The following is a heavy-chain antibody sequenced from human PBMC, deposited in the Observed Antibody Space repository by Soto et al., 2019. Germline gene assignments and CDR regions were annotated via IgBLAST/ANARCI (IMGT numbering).Heavy chain of an antibody. V-gene: IGHV3-30*18. Sequence: PGGSLRLSCAASGCTFSNYGMHCVRQAPGKGLEWVAVIASDGRDKKYADSVRGRFTISRDSSKNTMYLEMNSLRGDDAAVYYCGKDKGPAPAVYYFDCWGQGTLVTVSS. D-gene: IGHD6-19*01. J-gene: IGHJ4*02. CDR2: IASDGRDK. CDR3: GKDKGPAPAVYYFDC. CDR1: GCTFSNYG.